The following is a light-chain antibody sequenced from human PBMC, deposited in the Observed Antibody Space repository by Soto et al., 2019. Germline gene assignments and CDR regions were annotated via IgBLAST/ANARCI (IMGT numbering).Light chain of an antibody. J-gene: IGKJ1*01. CDR3: QQYNSYSHT. V-gene: IGKV1-5*01. CDR1: QSISTW. Sequence: DIQMTQSPSTLSASVRDRVTITCRASQSISTWLAWYQKKPGKAPKLLIYDASSLASGVPSRFSGSGSGTEFTLTISSLQPDDFATYYCQQYNSYSHTFGQGTKVEIK. CDR2: DAS.